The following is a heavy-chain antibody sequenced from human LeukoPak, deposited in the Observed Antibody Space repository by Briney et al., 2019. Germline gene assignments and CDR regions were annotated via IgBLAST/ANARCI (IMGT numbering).Heavy chain of an antibody. Sequence: GGSLRLSCTASGFTISTYDINWVSQARGRGLEWVSYISSSGSTIYYADSVKGRFTISRDNAKNLLYPQMNSLRAEDTAVYYCARATSGNGMDVWGKGTTVTVSS. CDR2: ISSSGSTI. CDR1: GFTISTYD. CDR3: ARATSGNGMDV. V-gene: IGHV3-48*03. J-gene: IGHJ6*04. D-gene: IGHD1-26*01.